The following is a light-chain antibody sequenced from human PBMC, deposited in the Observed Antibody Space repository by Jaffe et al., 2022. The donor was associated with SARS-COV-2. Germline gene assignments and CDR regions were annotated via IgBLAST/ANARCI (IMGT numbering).Light chain of an antibody. CDR3: QQYNSYSWT. V-gene: IGKV1-5*03. J-gene: IGKJ1*01. CDR2: MAS. Sequence: DIQMTQSPSTLSASVGDRVTITCRASQSITNWLAWYQQKPGEAPKLLIYMASSLESGVPSRFSGSGSGTEFTLTISSLQPDDFATFYCQQYNSYSWTFGQGTKVEIK. CDR1: QSITNW.